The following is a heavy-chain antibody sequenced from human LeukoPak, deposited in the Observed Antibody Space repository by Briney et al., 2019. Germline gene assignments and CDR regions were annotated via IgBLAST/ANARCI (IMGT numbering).Heavy chain of an antibody. V-gene: IGHV4-59*01. Sequence: SETLSLTCTASGGSISSYYWSWIRQPPGKGQEWIGYIYYSGSTNYNPSLKSRVTISVDTSKNQFSLKLSSVTAADTAVYYCARDHGEGFDYWGQGTLVTVSS. CDR2: IYYSGST. D-gene: IGHD4-17*01. CDR3: ARDHGEGFDY. CDR1: GGSISSYY. J-gene: IGHJ4*02.